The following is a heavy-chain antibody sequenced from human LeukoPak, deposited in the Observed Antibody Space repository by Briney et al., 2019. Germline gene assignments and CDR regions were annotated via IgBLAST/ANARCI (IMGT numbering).Heavy chain of an antibody. Sequence: GGSLRLSCAASGFTFSDYYMSWIRQAPGEGLEWVSYISSSGSTIYYADSVKGRFTISRDNAKNSLYLQMNSLRAEDTAVYYCASTDGYSYADYWGQGTLVTVSS. D-gene: IGHD5-18*01. J-gene: IGHJ4*02. CDR1: GFTFSDYY. V-gene: IGHV3-11*01. CDR3: ASTDGYSYADY. CDR2: ISSSGSTI.